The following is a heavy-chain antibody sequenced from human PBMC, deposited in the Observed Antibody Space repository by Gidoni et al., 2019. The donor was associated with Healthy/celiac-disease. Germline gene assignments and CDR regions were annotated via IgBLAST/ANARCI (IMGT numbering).Heavy chain of an antibody. J-gene: IGHJ4*02. Sequence: YGSYGMHWVRQDPGKGLEWVAVIWYDGSNKYYADSVKGRFTISRDNSKNTLYLQMNSLRAEDTAVYYCAREQDGSGVFDYWGQGTLVTVSS. V-gene: IGHV3-33*01. D-gene: IGHD3-10*01. CDR1: YGSYG. CDR2: IWYDGSNK. CDR3: AREQDGSGVFDY.